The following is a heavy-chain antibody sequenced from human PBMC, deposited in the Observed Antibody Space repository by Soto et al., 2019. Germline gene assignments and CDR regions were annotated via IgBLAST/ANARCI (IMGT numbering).Heavy chain of an antibody. V-gene: IGHV3-23*01. CDR1: GFIFSSYA. D-gene: IGHD2-15*01. J-gene: IGHJ6*02. CDR2: ISGSGGSTYYT. Sequence: GGSLRLSCAASGFIFSSYAMSWVRQAPGKGLEWVSAISGSGGSTYYTYYADSVKGRFTISRDNSKNTLYLQTNSLRAEDTAVYYCAKDSSPAGYYYGMDVWGPGTTVTVSS. CDR3: AKDSSPAGYYYGMDV.